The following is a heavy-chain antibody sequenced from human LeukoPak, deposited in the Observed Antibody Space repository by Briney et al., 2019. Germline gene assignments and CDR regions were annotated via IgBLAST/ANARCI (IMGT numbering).Heavy chain of an antibody. CDR2: ISSSSVYK. V-gene: IGHV3-21*01. CDR1: GFTFSTYS. CDR3: ASYGSPSSGTTDDY. Sequence: GGSLRLSCVASGFTFSTYSMNWVRQAPGRGLEWVSSISSSSVYKYYADSLKGRFTISRDNAKNSLYLQMDSLRAEDTAVYYCASYGSPSSGTTDDYWGQGTLVTVSS. J-gene: IGHJ4*02. D-gene: IGHD3-10*01.